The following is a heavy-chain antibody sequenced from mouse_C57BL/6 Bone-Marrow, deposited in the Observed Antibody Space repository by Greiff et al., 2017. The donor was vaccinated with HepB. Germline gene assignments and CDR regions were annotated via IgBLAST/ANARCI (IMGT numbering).Heavy chain of an antibody. V-gene: IGHV1S56*01. J-gene: IGHJ2*01. D-gene: IGHD2-3*01. CDR3: ARWLLPFDY. CDR1: GYSFTSYY. CDR2: IYPGDGDT. Sequence: QVQLQQSGPELVKPGASVKISCKASGYSFTSYYIHWVKQRPGQGLEWIGQIYPGDGDTNYNGKFKGKATLTADKSSSTAYMQLSSLTSEDSAVYFCARWLLPFDYWGQGTTLTVSS.